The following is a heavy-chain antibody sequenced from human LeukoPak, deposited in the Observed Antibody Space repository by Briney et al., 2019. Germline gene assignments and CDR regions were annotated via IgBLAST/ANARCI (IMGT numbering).Heavy chain of an antibody. Sequence: GASVKVSCKVSGYTLTELSMHWVRQAPGKGLEWMGGFDPEDGETIYAQKFQGRVTMTEDTSTDTAYMELSSLRSEDTAVYYCARGPAGYLLEGYYYYYMDVWGKGTTVTVSS. CDR2: FDPEDGET. CDR1: GYTLTELS. D-gene: IGHD3-3*02. J-gene: IGHJ6*03. CDR3: ARGPAGYLLEGYYYYYMDV. V-gene: IGHV1-24*01.